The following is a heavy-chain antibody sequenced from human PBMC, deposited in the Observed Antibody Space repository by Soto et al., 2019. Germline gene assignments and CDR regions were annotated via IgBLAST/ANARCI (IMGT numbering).Heavy chain of an antibody. CDR2: IYPGDSDT. J-gene: IGHJ6*02. CDR1: GDSFISYW. CDR3: AGGGVRGVITRTRDYYGMDV. D-gene: IGHD3-10*01. V-gene: IGHV5-51*01. Sequence: PGESLKISCKCSGDSFISYWIGWVRQMTGKGLEWMGIIYPGDSDTRYSPSFQGQVTISADKSISTAYLQWSSLKASDTAMYYCAGGGVRGVITRTRDYYGMDVWGQGTTVTVSS.